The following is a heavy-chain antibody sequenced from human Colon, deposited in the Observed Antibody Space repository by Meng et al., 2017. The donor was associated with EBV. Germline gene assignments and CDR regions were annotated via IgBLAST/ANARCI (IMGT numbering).Heavy chain of an antibody. J-gene: IGHJ4*02. CDR1: GGSFSGYY. D-gene: IGHD4-17*01. V-gene: IGHV4-34*01. Sequence: QVQIQQWGAGLLKPSETLSLTCAVSGGSFSGYYWSWIRRAPGKGLEWIGEINHSGSTKFNPSLESRVSISVDTSENQVSLKLTSVTAADTAVYYCARRTTVNLRSFDSWGQGTLVTVSS. CDR3: ARRTTVNLRSFDS. CDR2: INHSGST.